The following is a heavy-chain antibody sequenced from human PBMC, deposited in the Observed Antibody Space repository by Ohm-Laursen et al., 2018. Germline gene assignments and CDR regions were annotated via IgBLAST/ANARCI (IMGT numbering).Heavy chain of an antibody. CDR3: AKARALRWLQFGNGFDY. Sequence: SLRLSCTASGFTFDDYAMHWDRQAPGKGLEWVAVISYDGSNKYYADSVKGRFTISRDNSKNTLYLQMNSLRAEDTAVYYCAKARALRWLQFGNGFDYWGQGTLVTVSS. CDR1: GFTFDDYA. J-gene: IGHJ4*02. CDR2: ISYDGSNK. V-gene: IGHV3-30*18. D-gene: IGHD5-24*01.